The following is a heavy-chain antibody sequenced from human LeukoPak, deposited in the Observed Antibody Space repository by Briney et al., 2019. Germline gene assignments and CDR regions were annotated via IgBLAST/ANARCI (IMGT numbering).Heavy chain of an antibody. CDR2: ISSSSSYI. Sequence: KAGGSLRLSCAASGFTFSSYSMNWVRQAPGKGLEWVSSISSSSSYIYYADAVKGRFTISRDNAKNSLYLQMTSLRAEDTAVYYCARASPLALGYCSSTSCYGFDYWGQGTLVTVSS. V-gene: IGHV3-21*01. J-gene: IGHJ4*02. CDR3: ARASPLALGYCSSTSCYGFDY. D-gene: IGHD2-2*01. CDR1: GFTFSSYS.